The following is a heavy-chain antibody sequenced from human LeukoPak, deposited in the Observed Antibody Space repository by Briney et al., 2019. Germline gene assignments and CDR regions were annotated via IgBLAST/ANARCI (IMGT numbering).Heavy chain of an antibody. CDR1: GYTFTGYY. Sequence: GASVKVSCKASGYTFTGYYMHWVRQAPGQGLEWMGWINPNSGGTNYAQKFQGWVTMTRDTSISTAYMELSRLRSDDTAVYYCASLGEGYCSGGSCFDAFDIWGQGTMVTVSS. CDR2: INPNSGGT. D-gene: IGHD2-15*01. V-gene: IGHV1-2*04. CDR3: ASLGEGYCSGGSCFDAFDI. J-gene: IGHJ3*02.